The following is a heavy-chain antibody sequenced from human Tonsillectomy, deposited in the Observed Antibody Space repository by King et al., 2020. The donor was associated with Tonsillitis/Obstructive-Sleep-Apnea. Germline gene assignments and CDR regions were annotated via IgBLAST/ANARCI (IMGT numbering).Heavy chain of an antibody. CDR1: GFTFSDYS. CDR2: ISSTNII. V-gene: IGHV3-48*02. Sequence: VQLVESGGGLVQPGGSLRLSCAASGFTFSDYSMNWVRQAPGKGLEWVSYISSTNIIYYADPVKGRFTISRDNAKNSLYLQMNSLRDEDTGVYYCARVIAWFDPWGQGTLVTVSS. CDR3: ARVIAWFDP. J-gene: IGHJ5*02. D-gene: IGHD2-21*01.